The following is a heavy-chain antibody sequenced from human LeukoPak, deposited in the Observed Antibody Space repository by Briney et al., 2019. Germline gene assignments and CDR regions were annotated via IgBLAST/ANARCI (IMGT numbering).Heavy chain of an antibody. V-gene: IGHV3-66*03. CDR2: IYSDNT. Sequence: GGSLRLSCTVSGFTVSSNSMSWVRQAPGKGLEWVSFIYSDNTHYSDSVKGRFTISRDNSKNTLYLQMNSLRAEDTAVYYCAKGSGWEQSYYYYYMDVWGKGTTVTISS. J-gene: IGHJ6*03. D-gene: IGHD1-26*01. CDR1: GFTVSSNS. CDR3: AKGSGWEQSYYYYYMDV.